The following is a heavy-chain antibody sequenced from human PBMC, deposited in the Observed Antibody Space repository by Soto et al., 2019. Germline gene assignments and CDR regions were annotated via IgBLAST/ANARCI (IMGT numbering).Heavy chain of an antibody. CDR2: INHSGST. CDR3: ARESGSYGFDY. Sequence: SETLSLTCAVYGGSFSGYYWSWIRQPPGKGLEWIGEINHSGSTNYNPSLKSRVTISVDTSKNQFSLKLSSVTAADTAVYYCARESGSYGFDYWGKGTMVTVYS. CDR1: GGSFSGYY. J-gene: IGHJ4*02. V-gene: IGHV4-34*01. D-gene: IGHD1-26*01.